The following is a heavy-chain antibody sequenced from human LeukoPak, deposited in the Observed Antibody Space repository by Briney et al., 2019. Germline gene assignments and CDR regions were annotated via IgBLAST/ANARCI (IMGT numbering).Heavy chain of an antibody. V-gene: IGHV3-30*04. Sequence: GGSLRLSCVASGFTLTRYAMHWVGQAPGKGLEWVTVVSYDGNDKYYADSVKGRFTISRDNSKNTVYLQMNSLRAEDTAVYYCARDDALATDGFDSWGRVTLVTVSS. J-gene: IGHJ4*02. D-gene: IGHD5-24*01. CDR1: GFTLTRYA. CDR3: ARDDALATDGFDS. CDR2: VSYDGNDK.